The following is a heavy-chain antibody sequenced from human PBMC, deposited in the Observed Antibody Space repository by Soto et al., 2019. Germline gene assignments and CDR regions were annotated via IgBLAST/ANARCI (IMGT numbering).Heavy chain of an antibody. V-gene: IGHV3-23*01. J-gene: IGHJ3*02. D-gene: IGHD2-15*01. CDR1: GFTFSSYA. CDR3: AKVGGYCSGGSCYIGAFDI. CDR2: ISGSGGST. Sequence: GGSLRLSCAASGFTFSSYAMSWVRQAPGKGLEWVSAISGSGGSTYYADSVKGRFTISRDNSKNTRYLQMNSLRAEDTAVYYCAKVGGYCSGGSCYIGAFDIWGQGTMVTVSS.